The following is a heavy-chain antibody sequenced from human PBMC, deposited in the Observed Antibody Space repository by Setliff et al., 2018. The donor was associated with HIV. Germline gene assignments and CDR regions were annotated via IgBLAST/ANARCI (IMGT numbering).Heavy chain of an antibody. V-gene: IGHV3-20*04. Sequence: GESLKISCSASGFTFDDYGMSWVRQAPGKGLEWVSGVNWHGSSTGYADSVEGRFTISRDNARNSLYLQMNSLRAEDTALYYCARENNRGWHWLDPFDYWGQGTLVTVSS. CDR3: ARENNRGWHWLDPFDY. J-gene: IGHJ4*02. CDR2: VNWHGSST. D-gene: IGHD6-19*01. CDR1: GFTFDDYG.